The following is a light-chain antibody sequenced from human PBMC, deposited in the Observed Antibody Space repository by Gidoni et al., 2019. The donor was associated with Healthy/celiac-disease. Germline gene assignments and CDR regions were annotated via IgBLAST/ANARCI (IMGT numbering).Light chain of an antibody. V-gene: IGKV3-20*01. CDR1: QRVSSSY. CDR3: QQYGSSSWT. CDR2: GAS. Sequence: IVLTQSQGTLSLSPGERATLSCRASQRVSSSYLAWYQQKPGKAPRLLIYGASSRATGIPDRFSGSGSGTDFTLTISRLEPEDFAVYYCQQYGSSSWTFXQXTKVEIK. J-gene: IGKJ1*01.